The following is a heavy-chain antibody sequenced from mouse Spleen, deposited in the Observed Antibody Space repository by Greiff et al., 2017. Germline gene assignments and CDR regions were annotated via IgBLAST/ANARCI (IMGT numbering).Heavy chain of an antibody. CDR2: ISSGSSTI. D-gene: IGHD2-5*01. CDR3: ARHGSNYGYFDV. Sequence: EVKLMESGGGLVKPGGSLKLSCAASGFTFSDYGMHWVRQAPEKGLEWVAYISSGSSTIYYADTVKGRFTISRDNAKNTLFLQMTSLRSEDTAMYYCARHGSNYGYFDVWGAGTTVTVSS. V-gene: IGHV5-17*01. J-gene: IGHJ1*01. CDR1: GFTFSDYG.